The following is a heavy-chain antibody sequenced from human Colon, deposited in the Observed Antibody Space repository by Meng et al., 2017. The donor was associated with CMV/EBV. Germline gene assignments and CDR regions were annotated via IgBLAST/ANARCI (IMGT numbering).Heavy chain of an antibody. CDR2: INPDGSST. CDR3: VKDLYVDIVVVPAAVRYGMDV. J-gene: IGHJ6*02. CDR1: GFTFSNSW. Sequence: GESLKISCAASGFTFSNSWMHWVRQGPGKGLLWVSRINPDGSSTSYADSVKGRFTISRDNAKNSLYLQMNILRPEDTALYYCVKDLYVDIVVVPAAVRYGMDVWGQGTTVTVSS. D-gene: IGHD2-2*01. V-gene: IGHV3-74*01.